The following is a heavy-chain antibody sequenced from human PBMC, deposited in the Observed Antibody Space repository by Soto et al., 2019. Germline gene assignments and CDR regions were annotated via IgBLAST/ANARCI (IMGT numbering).Heavy chain of an antibody. CDR3: ARHNRYSSTWFEGVPTYGMDV. D-gene: IGHD6-13*01. J-gene: IGHJ6*02. Sequence: GESLKISCQGSGYSFTNYWVGWVRQIPGRGLEWMGIIHPGDSDTRYSPFFQGQVTISADKSISTAYLQWSSLKASDTAMYYCARHNRYSSTWFEGVPTYGMDVWGQGTTVTVSS. CDR2: IHPGDSDT. V-gene: IGHV5-51*01. CDR1: GYSFTNYW.